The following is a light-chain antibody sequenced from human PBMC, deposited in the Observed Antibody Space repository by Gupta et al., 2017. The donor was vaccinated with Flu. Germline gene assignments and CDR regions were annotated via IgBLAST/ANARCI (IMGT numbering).Light chain of an antibody. CDR2: GAS. CDR1: QSVSSN. J-gene: IGKJ4*01. V-gene: IGKV3-15*01. Sequence: EIVMTQSPATLSVSPGERATLSCRASQSVSSNLAWYQQQPGQAPRLLIYGASTRATGIPARFSGSGSGTEFTLTISSLQSEDFAIYYCQQYNDWLTFGGGTKVE. CDR3: QQYNDWLT.